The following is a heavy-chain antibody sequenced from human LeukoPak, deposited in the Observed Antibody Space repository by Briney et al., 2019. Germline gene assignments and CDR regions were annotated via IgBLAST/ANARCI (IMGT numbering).Heavy chain of an antibody. CDR2: IFPGDSDT. V-gene: IGHV5-51*01. CDR3: ARQGEGYSYGYLYYYMDV. J-gene: IGHJ6*03. Sequence: GESLKISCKGSGYSFTSYWIGWVRQMPGKGLEWMGSIFPGDSDTRYSPSFQGQVTISADKSISTAYLQWSSLKASDTAMYYCARQGEGYSYGYLYYYMDVWGKGTTVTVSS. CDR1: GYSFTSYW. D-gene: IGHD5-18*01.